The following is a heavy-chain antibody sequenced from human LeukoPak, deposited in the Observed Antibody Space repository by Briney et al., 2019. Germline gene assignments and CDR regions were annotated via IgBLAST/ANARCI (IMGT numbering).Heavy chain of an antibody. V-gene: IGHV5-51*01. J-gene: IGHJ5*02. Sequence: GESLKISCKGSGYSFTSYWIGWVRHMPGKGLEWMGIIYPSDSDTRYSPSFQGQVIISADKSTSTAYLQWGSLKASDTAMYYCARGGSSPGNWFDPWGQGTLVTVSS. D-gene: IGHD6-13*01. CDR3: ARGGSSPGNWFDP. CDR2: IYPSDSDT. CDR1: GYSFTSYW.